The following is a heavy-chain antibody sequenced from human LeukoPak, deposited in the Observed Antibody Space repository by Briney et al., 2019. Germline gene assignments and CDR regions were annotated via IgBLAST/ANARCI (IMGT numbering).Heavy chain of an antibody. CDR1: AFTFSSYW. CDR3: ASARESCIGSTCYEYFHH. J-gene: IGHJ1*01. V-gene: IGHV3-53*01. Sequence: GGSLRLSCAASAFTFSSYWMHWVRQAPGRGLEWVSVFYSPGSTYYADSVHGRFTISRDNSLNTLFLQMNSLRVEDTAVYYCASARESCIGSTCYEYFHHWGQGTPLTVSS. CDR2: FYSPGST. D-gene: IGHD2-2*01.